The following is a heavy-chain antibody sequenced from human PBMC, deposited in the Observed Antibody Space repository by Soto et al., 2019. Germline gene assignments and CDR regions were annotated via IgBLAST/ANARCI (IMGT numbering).Heavy chain of an antibody. D-gene: IGHD2-15*01. CDR1: GYTFTGYY. CDR3: ERDLSAAEAVDI. Sequence: ASVKVSCKASGYTFTGYYMHWVRQAPGQGLELMGWINPNSGGTNYAQKFQRWVTMTRDTSISTAYMELSRMRSDGTAVYYCERDLSAAEAVDIWSRGSMVTVS. V-gene: IGHV1-2*04. CDR2: INPNSGGT. J-gene: IGHJ3*02.